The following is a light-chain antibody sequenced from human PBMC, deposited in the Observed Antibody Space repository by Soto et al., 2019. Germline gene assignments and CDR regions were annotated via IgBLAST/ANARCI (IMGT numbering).Light chain of an antibody. Sequence: IQLTQSPSSLSASVGDRVTITCRASQGISSFLAWYQQKPGKAPKLLIYGASTLQSGVPSRFSGSGSGTDFTFTIGSLQPEDFATYYCQQLNSFPIPFGPGTKVDIK. J-gene: IGKJ3*01. CDR2: GAS. V-gene: IGKV1-9*01. CDR1: QGISSF. CDR3: QQLNSFPIP.